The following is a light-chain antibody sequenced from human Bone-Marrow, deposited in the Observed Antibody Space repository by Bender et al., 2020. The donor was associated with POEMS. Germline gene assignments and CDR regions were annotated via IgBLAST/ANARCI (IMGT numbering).Light chain of an antibody. Sequence: QSVLTQPPSVSGAPGQRVTISCTGSSSNIVAGYDVQWYQQFPGTAPKLLIYGTTNRPSGVPDRFTGSRSGTSASLDITGLQAEDEAEYVCQSYDTSLTGVFGGGTKLTVL. CDR3: QSYDTSLTGV. V-gene: IGLV1-40*01. CDR2: GTT. J-gene: IGLJ2*01. CDR1: SSNIVAGYD.